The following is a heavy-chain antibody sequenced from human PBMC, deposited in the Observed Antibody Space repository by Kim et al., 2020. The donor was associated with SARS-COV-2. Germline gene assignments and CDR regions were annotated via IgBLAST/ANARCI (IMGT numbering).Heavy chain of an antibody. J-gene: IGHJ4*02. CDR2: T. CDR3: AREEAGYYFDY. Sequence: TNYADSVKGRFTISRDNAKNSLYLQMNSLRAEDTAVYYCAREEAGYYFDYWGQGTLVTVSS. V-gene: IGHV3-11*05.